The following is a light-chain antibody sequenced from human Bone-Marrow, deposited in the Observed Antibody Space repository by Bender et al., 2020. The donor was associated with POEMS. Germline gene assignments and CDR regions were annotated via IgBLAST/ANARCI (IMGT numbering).Light chain of an antibody. CDR2: DVS. CDR1: SSDVGSYDL. V-gene: IGLV2-23*02. J-gene: IGLJ1*01. Sequence: QSALTQPASVSGSPGQSITISCAGTSSDVGSYDLVSWYQQHPGKAPNLMIFDVSNRPSGVSNRFSGSKSGNTASLTISGLQAEDEADYYCCSYAGSRPLVFGTGTKVTVL. CDR3: CSYAGSRPLV.